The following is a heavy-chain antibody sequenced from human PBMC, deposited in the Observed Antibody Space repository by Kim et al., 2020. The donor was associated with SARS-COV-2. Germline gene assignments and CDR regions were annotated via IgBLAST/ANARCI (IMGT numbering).Heavy chain of an antibody. CDR2: IYYSGST. V-gene: IGHV4-39*07. Sequence: SETLSLTCTVSGGSISSSSYYWGWIRQPPGKGLEWIGSIYYSGSTYYNPSLKSRVTISVDTSKNQFSLKLSSVTAADTAVYYCARDRITMVRGVTNYYYYYGMDVWGQGTTVTVSS. D-gene: IGHD3-10*01. CDR1: GGSISSSSYY. J-gene: IGHJ6*02. CDR3: ARDRITMVRGVTNYYYYYGMDV.